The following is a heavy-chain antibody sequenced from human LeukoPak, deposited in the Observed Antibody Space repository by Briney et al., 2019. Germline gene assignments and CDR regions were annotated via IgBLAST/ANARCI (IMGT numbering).Heavy chain of an antibody. CDR3: ARDGQWLQYYYYMDV. Sequence: SETLSLTCTLSGGSISSYYWSWIRQPAGKGLEWIGRIYTSGSTNYNPSLKSRVTMSVDTSKNQFSLKLSSVTAADTAVYYCARDGQWLQYYYYMDVWGKGTTVTVSS. V-gene: IGHV4-4*07. J-gene: IGHJ6*03. CDR2: IYTSGST. CDR1: GGSISSYY. D-gene: IGHD6-19*01.